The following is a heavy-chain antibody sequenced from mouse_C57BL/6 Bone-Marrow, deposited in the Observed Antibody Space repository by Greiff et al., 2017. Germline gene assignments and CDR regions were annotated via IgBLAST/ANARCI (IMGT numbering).Heavy chain of an antibody. CDR3: ARGDYYGSRFAY. CDR1: GYTFTSYV. CDR2: IYPYNDGT. J-gene: IGHJ3*01. V-gene: IGHV1-14*01. D-gene: IGHD1-1*01. Sequence: EVQRVESGPELVKPGASVKMSCKASGYTFTSYVMHWVKQKPGQGLEWIGYIYPYNDGTKYNEKFKGKATLTSDKSSSTAYMELSSLTSEDSAVYYCARGDYYGSRFAYWGQGTLVTVSA.